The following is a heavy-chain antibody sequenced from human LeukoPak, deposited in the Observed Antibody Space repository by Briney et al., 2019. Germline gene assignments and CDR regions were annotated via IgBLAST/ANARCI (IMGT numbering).Heavy chain of an antibody. D-gene: IGHD3-10*01. CDR1: GFTFSSYW. CDR2: IKQDGSEK. CDR3: ARGASVGLLWFGETDRYNWFDP. V-gene: IGHV3-7*01. J-gene: IGHJ5*02. Sequence: PGGSLRLSCAASGFTFSSYWVSWVRQAPGKGLEWVANIKQDGSEKYYVDSVKGRFTISRDNAKNSLYLQMNSLRAEDTAVYYCARGASVGLLWFGETDRYNWFDPWGQGTLVTVSS.